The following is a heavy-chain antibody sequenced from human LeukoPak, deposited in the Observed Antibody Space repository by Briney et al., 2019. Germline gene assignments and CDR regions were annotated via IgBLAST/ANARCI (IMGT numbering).Heavy chain of an antibody. J-gene: IGHJ4*02. CDR1: GDSVSSNNGA. V-gene: IGHV6-1*01. D-gene: IGHD6-19*01. CDR2: TYYRSKWYN. CDR3: ARDVGTSGWHTFDY. Sequence: SQTLSLTCAISGDSVSSNNGAWNWIRQSPSRGLEWLGRTYYRSKWYNDYAASVRGRITINPDTSKNQFSLQLYSVTPEDTAVYYCARDVGTSGWHTFDYWGQGTLVTASS.